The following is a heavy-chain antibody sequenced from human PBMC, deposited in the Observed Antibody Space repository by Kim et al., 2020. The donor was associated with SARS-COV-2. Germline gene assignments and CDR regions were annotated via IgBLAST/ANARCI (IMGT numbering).Heavy chain of an antibody. D-gene: IGHD6-19*01. V-gene: IGHV1-2*02. CDR1: GYTFTGYY. J-gene: IGHJ4*02. Sequence: ASVKVSCKASGYTFTGYYMHWVRRAPGQGLEWMGWINPNSGGTNYAQKFQGRVTMTRDTSISTAYMELSRLRSDDTAVYYCARDMRQWLGKGVFDYWGQGTLVTVSS. CDR2: INPNSGGT. CDR3: ARDMRQWLGKGVFDY.